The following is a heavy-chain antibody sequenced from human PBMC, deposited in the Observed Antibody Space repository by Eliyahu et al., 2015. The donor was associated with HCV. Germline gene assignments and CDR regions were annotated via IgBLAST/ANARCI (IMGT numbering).Heavy chain of an antibody. J-gene: IGHJ4*02. CDR2: ISSSSSYI. CDR3: ARVHSSSWGFDY. V-gene: IGHV3-21*01. CDR1: XFTFSSYS. Sequence: EVQLVESGGGLVKPGGSLRLSCAASXFTFSSYSMNWVRQAPGKGLEWVSSISSSSSYIYYADSVKGRFTISRDNAKNSLYLQMNSLRAEDTAVYYCARVHSSSWGFDYWGQGTLVTVSS. D-gene: IGHD6-13*01.